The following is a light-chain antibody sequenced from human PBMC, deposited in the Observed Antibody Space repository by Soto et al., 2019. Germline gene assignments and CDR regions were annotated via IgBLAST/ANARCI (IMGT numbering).Light chain of an antibody. V-gene: IGKV3-15*01. CDR3: QQYNNLPRT. Sequence: EVVMAQSPSTLSVSVGDRATLSCRASQSVSSNLAWYQQKPGKAPRLLIYGAATRATGIPARFSGSGSGTEFTLTISSLQSEDFAVYYCQQYNNLPRTFGHGTKLEIK. CDR2: GAA. CDR1: QSVSSN. J-gene: IGKJ2*01.